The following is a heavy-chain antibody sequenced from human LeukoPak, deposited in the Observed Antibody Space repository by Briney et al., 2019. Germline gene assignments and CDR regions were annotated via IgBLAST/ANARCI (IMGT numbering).Heavy chain of an antibody. Sequence: SVEVSCKASGGTFSSYAISWVRQAPGQGLEWMGGIIPIFGTANYAQKFQGRVTITADESTSTAYMELSSLRSEDTAVYYCARIISVGQYYYDSSGYDYWGQGTLVTVSS. J-gene: IGHJ4*02. D-gene: IGHD3-22*01. CDR2: IIPIFGTA. V-gene: IGHV1-69*01. CDR3: ARIISVGQYYYDSSGYDY. CDR1: GGTFSSYA.